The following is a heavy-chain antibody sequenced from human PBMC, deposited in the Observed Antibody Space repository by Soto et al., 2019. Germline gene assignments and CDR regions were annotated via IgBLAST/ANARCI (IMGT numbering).Heavy chain of an antibody. D-gene: IGHD3-9*01. V-gene: IGHV4-31*03. CDR1: GGSISSGGYY. CDR2: IYYSGST. CDR3: ARWGILTGYYTFDY. Sequence: SETLSLTCTVSGGSISSGGYYWSWIRQHPGKGLEWIGYIYYSGSTYYNPSLKSRVTISVDTSKNQFSLKLSSVTAVDTAVYYCARWGILTGYYTFDYWGQGTLVTVSS. J-gene: IGHJ4*02.